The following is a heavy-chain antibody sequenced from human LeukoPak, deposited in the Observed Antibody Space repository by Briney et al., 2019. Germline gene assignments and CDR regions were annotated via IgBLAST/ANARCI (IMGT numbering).Heavy chain of an antibody. CDR1: GYSFTSYW. CDR2: IYPGDSDT. Sequence: LGESLKISCKGSGYSFTSYWIGWVRRIPGKGLEWMGIIYPGDSDTRYSPSFQGQVTISADKSISTAYLQWSSLKASDTAMYYCARLEQQPPLIWFDPWGQGTLVTVSS. J-gene: IGHJ5*02. CDR3: ARLEQQPPLIWFDP. D-gene: IGHD6-13*01. V-gene: IGHV5-51*01.